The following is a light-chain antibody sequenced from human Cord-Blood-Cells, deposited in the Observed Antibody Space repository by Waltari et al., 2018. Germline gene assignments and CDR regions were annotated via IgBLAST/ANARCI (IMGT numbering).Light chain of an antibody. CDR2: LGS. J-gene: IGKJ4*01. CDR1: QSLLHSNGYNY. CDR3: MQALQTPLT. V-gene: IGKV2-28*01. Sequence: DIVMTQSPLSLPVTPGEPASISCRSSQSLLHSNGYNYLDWYLQKPGQSPKLLIYLGSNRSSGVPDRFSGSGSGTDFPLKISRVEAEDVGVYYCMQALQTPLTFGGGTKVEIK.